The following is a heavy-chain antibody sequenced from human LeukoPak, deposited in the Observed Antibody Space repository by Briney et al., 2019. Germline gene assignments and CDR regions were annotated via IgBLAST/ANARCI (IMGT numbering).Heavy chain of an antibody. D-gene: IGHD7-27*01. V-gene: IGHV3-30*02. Sequence: PGGSLRLSCAASGFTFSTYGTDWVRQAPGKGLEWVAFIQHDGINKYYADSVKGRFTISRDNSKNTLYLQMNSLRAEDTAVYYCAKDLNWGIFDYWGQGTLVTVSS. J-gene: IGHJ4*02. CDR1: GFTFSTYG. CDR2: IQHDGINK. CDR3: AKDLNWGIFDY.